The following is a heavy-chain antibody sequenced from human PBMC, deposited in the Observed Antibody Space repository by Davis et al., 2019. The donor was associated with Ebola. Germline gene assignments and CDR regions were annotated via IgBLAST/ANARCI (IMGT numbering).Heavy chain of an antibody. CDR1: GFTFGDYA. CDR2: VSWDGRST. CDR3: TAYDSTFRNY. D-gene: IGHD3-22*01. Sequence: GGSLRLSCAASGFTFGDYAMHWVRQAPGKGLEWVSLVSWDGRSTAYADSVRGRFTISRDNSKKFLYLQMNGLRAEDTALYYCTAYDSTFRNYWGRGTLVTVSS. V-gene: IGHV3-43D*03. J-gene: IGHJ4*02.